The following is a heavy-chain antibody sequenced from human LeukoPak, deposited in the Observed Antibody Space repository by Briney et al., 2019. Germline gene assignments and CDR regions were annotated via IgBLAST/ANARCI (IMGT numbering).Heavy chain of an antibody. CDR2: ITGSGRST. J-gene: IGHJ3*02. V-gene: IGHV3-23*01. CDR3: YIVVVPAAIDAFDI. Sequence: PGGSLRLSCAASGLTFRRYAMSWARHAPGKGLEWLSSITGSGRSTYYADSVKGRFTISRDNTKNTLYLQMNSLRAEDTAVYYCYIVVVPAAIDAFDIWGQGTMVTVSS. D-gene: IGHD2-2*01. CDR1: GLTFRRYA.